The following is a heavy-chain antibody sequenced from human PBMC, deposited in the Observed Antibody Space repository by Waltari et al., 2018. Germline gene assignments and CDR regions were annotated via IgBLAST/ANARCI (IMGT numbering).Heavy chain of an antibody. D-gene: IGHD6-19*01. CDR2: TYHTGTT. J-gene: IGHJ4*02. V-gene: IGHV4-4*02. CDR3: ASRAVAGNNFDY. Sequence: QVQLQESGPGLVKPLGTLSLTCAISGGSIYISNWWSWVRQAPGKGLDWIGETYHTGTTNYNPALKSRVTISVDKSRNHFSLNLTSVTVADTALYYCASRAVAGNNFDYWGQGRLVTVSS. CDR1: GGSIYISNW.